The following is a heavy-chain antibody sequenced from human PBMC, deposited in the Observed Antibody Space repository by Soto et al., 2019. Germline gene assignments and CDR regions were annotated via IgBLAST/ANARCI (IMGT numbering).Heavy chain of an antibody. CDR1: GGGNLRDYR. J-gene: IGHJ4*02. CDR3: ARGGDGYNFGGVY. Sequence: ASVKVSCKVSGGGNLRDYRTTWVRRAPGQGLEWMGGIIPKLGSANYAQNFQGRVTVTADESTNTVYMELRSLRSDDTAVYYCARGGDGYNFGGVYWGQGTPVSVS. V-gene: IGHV1-69*13. D-gene: IGHD2-21*01. CDR2: IIPKLGSA.